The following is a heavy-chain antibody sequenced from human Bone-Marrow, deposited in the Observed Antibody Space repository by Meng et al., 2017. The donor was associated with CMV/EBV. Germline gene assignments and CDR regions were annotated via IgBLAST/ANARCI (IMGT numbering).Heavy chain of an antibody. CDR2: ISSSSSTI. CDR1: GFTFSSYS. CDR3: AKDRRRWNDVGGYFDS. V-gene: IGHV3-48*01. J-gene: IGHJ4*02. D-gene: IGHD1-1*01. Sequence: ESLKISCAASGFTFSSYSMNWVRQAPGKGLEWVSYISSSSSTIYYADSVKGRFTISRDNSKNTLYAQMNWLRVEDTAVYYCAKDRRRWNDVGGYFDSWGQGTLVTVSS.